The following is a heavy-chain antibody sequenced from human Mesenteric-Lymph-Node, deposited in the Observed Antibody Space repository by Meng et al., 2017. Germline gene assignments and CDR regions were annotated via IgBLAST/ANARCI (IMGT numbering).Heavy chain of an antibody. CDR2: TNPDGSGK. CDR3: AKSWNSGYYGLLYDAFDI. CDR1: GFTFSNFW. J-gene: IGHJ3*02. Sequence: GGSLRLSCEASGFTFSNFWMSWVRQAPGKGLEWVANTNPDGSGKYYVDSVRGRFTISRDYAKNSLYLQMNSLRAEDTALYYCAKSWNSGYYGLLYDAFDIWGQGTMVTVSS. V-gene: IGHV3-7*03. D-gene: IGHD3-22*01.